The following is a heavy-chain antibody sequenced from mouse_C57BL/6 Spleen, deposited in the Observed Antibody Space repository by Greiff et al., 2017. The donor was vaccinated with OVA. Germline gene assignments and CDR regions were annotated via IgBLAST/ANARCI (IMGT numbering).Heavy chain of an antibody. J-gene: IGHJ4*01. CDR1: GYTFTSYW. CDR3: ARKELDYYAMDY. Sequence: QVQLQQSGAELVKPGASVKLSCKASGYTFTSYWMHWVKQRPGQGLEWIGMIHPNSGSTNYNEKFKSKATLTVDKSSSTAYMQLSSLTSEDSAVYYCARKELDYYAMDYWGQGTSVTVSS. V-gene: IGHV1-64*01. D-gene: IGHD4-1*01. CDR2: IHPNSGST.